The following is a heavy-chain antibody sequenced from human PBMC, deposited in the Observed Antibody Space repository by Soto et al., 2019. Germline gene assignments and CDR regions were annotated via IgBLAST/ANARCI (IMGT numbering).Heavy chain of an antibody. D-gene: IGHD6-19*01. CDR2: IYYSGGT. J-gene: IGHJ4*02. CDR3: ARDTGWGLGY. Sequence: QVQLQESGPGLVRPSGTLSLTCAVSGDSINSNYCWTWVRQPPGKGLEWIAEIYYSGGTSYNPSLTSRVTISMDNSKNPFSLNLTSVTAADTAMYYCARDTGWGLGYWGQGTLVTVSS. V-gene: IGHV4-4*02. CDR1: GDSINSNYC.